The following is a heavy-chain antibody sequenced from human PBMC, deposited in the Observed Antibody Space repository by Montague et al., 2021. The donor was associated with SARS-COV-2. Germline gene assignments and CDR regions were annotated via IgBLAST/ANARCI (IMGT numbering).Heavy chain of an antibody. CDR3: ARGRYSSSWYGTKYYFDY. CDR2: ITHSGST. CDR1: GGSFSGYY. D-gene: IGHD6-13*01. V-gene: IGHV4-34*01. J-gene: IGHJ4*02. Sequence: SQTLSLTYAVYGGSFSGYYWSWIRQPPGKGLEWIGEITHSGSTNYNPSLKSRVTISLDTSTNQFSRKLSSVTAADTAVYYCARGRYSSSWYGTKYYFDYWGQGTLVTVPS.